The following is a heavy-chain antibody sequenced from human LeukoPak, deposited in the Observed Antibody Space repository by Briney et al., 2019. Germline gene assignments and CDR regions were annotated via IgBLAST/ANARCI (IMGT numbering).Heavy chain of an antibody. CDR3: ARGTRYDSSGYYSQDLDY. D-gene: IGHD3-22*01. V-gene: IGHV3-48*01. CDR1: GFTFSGYS. CDR2: ISSGSSTI. J-gene: IGHJ4*02. Sequence: GGSLRLSCAASGFTFSGYSMNWVRQAPGKGLEWVSYISSGSSTIYYADSVKGRFTISRDNSKNTLYLQMNSLRAEDTAVYYCARGTRYDSSGYYSQDLDYWGQGTLVTVSS.